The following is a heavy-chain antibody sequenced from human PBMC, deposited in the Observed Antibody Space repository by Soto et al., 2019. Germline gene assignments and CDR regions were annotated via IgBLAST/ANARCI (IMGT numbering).Heavy chain of an antibody. Sequence: PGGSLRLSCAASGFTFSSYGMHWVRQAPGKGLEWVAVIWYDGSNKYYADSVKGRFTISRDNSKNTLYLQMNSLRADDTAVYYCARGPRIAARPGEFQIWGQGTMVTVSS. V-gene: IGHV3-33*01. J-gene: IGHJ3*02. D-gene: IGHD6-6*01. CDR2: IWYDGSNK. CDR3: ARGPRIAARPGEFQI. CDR1: GFTFSSYG.